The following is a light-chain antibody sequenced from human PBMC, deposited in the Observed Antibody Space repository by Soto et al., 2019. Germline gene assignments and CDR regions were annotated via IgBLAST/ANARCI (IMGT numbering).Light chain of an antibody. J-gene: IGKJ5*01. CDR2: DAS. CDR3: QQRSNWIT. CDR1: QSVSSY. V-gene: IGKV3-11*01. Sequence: IVLTQSPATLSLSPGERATLSCRASQSVSSYLAWYQQKPGQAPRLLIYDASNRATGIPARFSGSGSETYFPLTISRLQPEDFAVYYCQQRSNWITFGQGTRLEL.